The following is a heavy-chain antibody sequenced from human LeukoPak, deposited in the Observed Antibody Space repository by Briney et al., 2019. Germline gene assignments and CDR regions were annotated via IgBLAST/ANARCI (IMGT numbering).Heavy chain of an antibody. J-gene: IGHJ6*03. Sequence: GGSLRLSCAASGFSFSSYWMTGVRQAPGKGLEWVANIKEDGSQKYSMDSVKGRFSISRDNARNALYLQMNSLRVEDTAVYYCARWGYMYVWGKGTTVIISS. CDR3: ARWGYMYV. D-gene: IGHD3-16*01. V-gene: IGHV3-7*01. CDR1: GFSFSSYW. CDR2: IKEDGSQK.